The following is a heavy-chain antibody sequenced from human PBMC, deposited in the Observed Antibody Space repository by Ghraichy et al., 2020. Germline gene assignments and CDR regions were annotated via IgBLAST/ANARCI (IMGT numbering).Heavy chain of an antibody. CDR2: ISANGAST. CDR3: AKGDCVHTSTWYGVVLNDY. Sequence: GGSLRLSCAASGFSFSSYAMSWVRQAPGKGPEWVSSISANGASTYYADSVKGRFTTSRNNSDNALYLQMSSLRAADTAVYYCAKGDCVHTSTWYGVVLNDYWGQGALVTVSS. J-gene: IGHJ4*02. D-gene: IGHD6-13*01. CDR1: GFSFSSYA. V-gene: IGHV3-23*01.